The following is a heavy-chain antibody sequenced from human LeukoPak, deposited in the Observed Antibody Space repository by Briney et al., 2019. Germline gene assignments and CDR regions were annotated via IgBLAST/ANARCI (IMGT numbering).Heavy chain of an antibody. Sequence: ASVKVSCKASGGTFSSYAISWVRQAPGQGLEWMGRIIPIFGIANYAQKFQGRVTITADKSTSTAYMELSSLRSEDTAVYYCARAAPYYYDSSGDYAFDIWGQGTMVTVSS. CDR2: IIPIFGIA. J-gene: IGHJ3*02. D-gene: IGHD3-22*01. CDR3: ARAAPYYYDSSGDYAFDI. V-gene: IGHV1-69*04. CDR1: GGTFSSYA.